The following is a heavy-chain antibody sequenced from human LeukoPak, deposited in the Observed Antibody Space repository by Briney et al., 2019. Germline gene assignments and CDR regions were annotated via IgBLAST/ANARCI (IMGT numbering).Heavy chain of an antibody. CDR3: AREQSIYGSGSYYFDY. J-gene: IGHJ4*02. V-gene: IGHV3-7*01. D-gene: IGHD3-10*01. Sequence: GGSLRLSCAASGFTFSSYAMSWVRQAPGKGLEWVANIKQDGSEKYYVDSVKGRFTISRDNAKNSLYLQMNSLRAEDTAVYYCAREQSIYGSGSYYFDYWGQGTLVTVSS. CDR1: GFTFSSYA. CDR2: IKQDGSEK.